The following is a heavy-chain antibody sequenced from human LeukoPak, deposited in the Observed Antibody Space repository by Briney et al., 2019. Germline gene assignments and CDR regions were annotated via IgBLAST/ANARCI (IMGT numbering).Heavy chain of an antibody. CDR3: AREREDPNWFDP. D-gene: IGHD1-26*01. J-gene: IGHJ5*02. CDR2: IWYDGSNK. V-gene: IGHV3-33*01. CDR1: GFTFSSYG. Sequence: PGRSLRLSCAASGFTFSSYGMHWVRQAPGKGLEWVAVIWYDGSNKYYADSVKGRFTTSRDNSKNTLYLQMNSLRAEDTAVYYCAREREDPNWFDPWGQGTLVTVSS.